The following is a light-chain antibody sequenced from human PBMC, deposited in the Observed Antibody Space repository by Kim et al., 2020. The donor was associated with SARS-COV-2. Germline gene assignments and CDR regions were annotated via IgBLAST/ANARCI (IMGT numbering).Light chain of an antibody. CDR3: QQYGNSPLT. J-gene: IGKJ4*01. V-gene: IGKV3-20*01. Sequence: LPGQRATLSCRQSQTFSSPYFAWYQPRPGQAPRLLIYGISTRATGIPDRFSGSESGTAFTLTISRLAPEDFAVYYCQQYGNSPLTFGGGTKVDIK. CDR2: GIS. CDR1: QTFSSPY.